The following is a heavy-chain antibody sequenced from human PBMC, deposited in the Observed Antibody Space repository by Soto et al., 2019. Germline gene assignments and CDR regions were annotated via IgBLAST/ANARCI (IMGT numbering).Heavy chain of an antibody. D-gene: IGHD5-18*01. J-gene: IGHJ5*02. CDR1: GFTFSSYW. CDR2: INSDGSST. CDR3: ARVKQLWNWFDP. V-gene: IGHV3-74*01. Sequence: GGSLRLSCAASGFTFSSYWMHWVRQAPGKGLVWVSRINSDGSSTSYADSVKGRFTISRDNAKNTLYLQMNSLRAEDTAVYYCARVKQLWNWFDPWGQGTLVTVSS.